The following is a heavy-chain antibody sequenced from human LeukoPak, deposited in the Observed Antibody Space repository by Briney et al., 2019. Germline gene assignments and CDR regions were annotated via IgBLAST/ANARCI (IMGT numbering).Heavy chain of an antibody. D-gene: IGHD5-12*01. J-gene: IGHJ4*02. Sequence: KSSETLSLTCSVSGGSISSLSWSWIRQSPGKGLEWIGSIYYSGSTKYNPSLKSRATMSVDTSKNQFSLRLSSVTAADTAVYHCARHQSAYGGYSGDPLDYWGQGTLVTVSS. V-gene: IGHV4-59*08. CDR3: ARHQSAYGGYSGDPLDY. CDR1: GGSISSLS. CDR2: IYYSGST.